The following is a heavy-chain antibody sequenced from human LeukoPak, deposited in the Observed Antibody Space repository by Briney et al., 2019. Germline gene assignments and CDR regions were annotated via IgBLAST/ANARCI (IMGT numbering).Heavy chain of an antibody. Sequence: SETLSLTCAVYGGSFSGYYWSWIRQPPGKGLEWIGEINHSGSTNYNPSLKSRVTISVDTSKNQFSLKLSSVTAADTAVYYCARDGGRGVITDYWGQGTLVTVSS. J-gene: IGHJ4*02. CDR2: INHSGST. CDR1: GGSFSGYY. D-gene: IGHD4-23*01. CDR3: ARDGGRGVITDY. V-gene: IGHV4-34*09.